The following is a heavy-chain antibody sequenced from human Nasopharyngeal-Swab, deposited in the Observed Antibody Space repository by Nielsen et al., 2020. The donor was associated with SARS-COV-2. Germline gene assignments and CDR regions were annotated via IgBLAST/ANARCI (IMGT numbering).Heavy chain of an antibody. CDR2: ISGSGGST. V-gene: IGHV3-23*01. Sequence: WIRQPPGKGLEWVSAISGSGGSTYYADSVKGRFTISRDNSKNTLYLQMNSLRAEDTAVYYCAKDGLGDYDSSGSYYYGMDVWGQGTTVTVSS. D-gene: IGHD3-22*01. J-gene: IGHJ6*02. CDR3: AKDGLGDYDSSGSYYYGMDV.